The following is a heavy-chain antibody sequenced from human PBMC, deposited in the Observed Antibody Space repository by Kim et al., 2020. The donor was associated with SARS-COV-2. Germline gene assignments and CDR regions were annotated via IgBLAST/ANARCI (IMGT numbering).Heavy chain of an antibody. CDR1: GFTFSSYA. CDR2: ISYDGSNK. CDR3: SRGSYRITDGDRIGY. D-gene: IGHD2-21*02. Sequence: GGSLRLSCAASGFTFSSYAMHWVRQAPGKGLEWVAVISYDGSNKYYADSVKGRFTISRDNSKNTLYLQMNSLSAEDTAVYYCSRGSYRITDGDRIGYWG. V-gene: IGHV3-30-3*01. J-gene: IGHJ4*01.